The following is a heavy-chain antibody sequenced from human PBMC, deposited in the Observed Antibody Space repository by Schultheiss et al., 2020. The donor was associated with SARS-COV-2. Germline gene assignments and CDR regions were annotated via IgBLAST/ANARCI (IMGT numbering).Heavy chain of an antibody. CDR3: AIHYYGSGSYYNFDY. Sequence: GGSLRLSCAASGFTFDDYAMHWVRQAPGKGLEWVSGISWNSGSIGYADSVKGRFTISRDNSKNTLYLQMNSLRAEDTAVYYCAIHYYGSGSYYNFDYWGQGTLVTVSS. V-gene: IGHV3-9*01. CDR2: ISWNSGSI. CDR1: GFTFDDYA. J-gene: IGHJ4*02. D-gene: IGHD3-10*01.